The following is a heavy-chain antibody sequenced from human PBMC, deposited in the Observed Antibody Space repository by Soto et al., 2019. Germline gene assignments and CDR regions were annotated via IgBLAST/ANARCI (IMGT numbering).Heavy chain of an antibody. CDR1: GFTFSSYA. Sequence: GGSLRLSCVASGFTFSSYAMSCVRQAPGKGLEWVSAITGDGGDTFHADSVRGRLTISRDNSRNTLYLQMDSLRAEDTALYYCAKGSATSRPYYFDYWGQGSLVTVSS. V-gene: IGHV3-23*01. CDR3: AKGSATSRPYYFDY. J-gene: IGHJ4*02. CDR2: ITGDGGDT.